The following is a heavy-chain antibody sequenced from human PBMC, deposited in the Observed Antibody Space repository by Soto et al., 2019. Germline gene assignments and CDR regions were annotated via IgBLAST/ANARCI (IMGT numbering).Heavy chain of an antibody. CDR3: AKGGGYCSFCSCYSYYYYIDV. V-gene: IGHV3-23*01. D-gene: IGHD2-15*01. Sequence: GGSLRLSCAASGFTFSSYAMSWVRQAPGKGLEWVSAISGSGGSTYYADSVKGRFTISRDNSKNTLYLQMNSLRAEDTAVYYCAKGGGYCSFCSCYSYYYYIDVWGKGTTVPVSS. J-gene: IGHJ6*03. CDR2: ISGSGGST. CDR1: GFTFSSYA.